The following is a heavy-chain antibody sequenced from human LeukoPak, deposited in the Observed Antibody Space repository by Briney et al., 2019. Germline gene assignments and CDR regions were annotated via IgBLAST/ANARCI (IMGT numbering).Heavy chain of an antibody. V-gene: IGHV4-34*01. CDR3: AREIAVAGILNWFDP. CDR1: GGSFSGYY. D-gene: IGHD6-19*01. J-gene: IGHJ5*02. CDR2: INHSGST. Sequence: RTSETLSLTCTVYGGSFSGYYWSWIRQPPGKGLEWIGEINHSGSTNYNPSLKSRVTISVDTSKNQFSLKLSSVTAADTAVYYCAREIAVAGILNWFDPWGQGTLVTVSS.